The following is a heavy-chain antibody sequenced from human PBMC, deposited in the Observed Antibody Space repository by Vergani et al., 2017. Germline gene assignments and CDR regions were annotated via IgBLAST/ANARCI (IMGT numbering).Heavy chain of an antibody. V-gene: IGHV4-39*07. Sequence: QLQLQESGPGLVKPSETLSLTCTVSGGSISSSSYYWGWIRQPPGKGLEWIGSIYYSGSTYYNPSLKSRLTISVDTSKNQFTLKLNSVTAADTAGYYCAGVRDGYNPNWFDPWGQGTLVTVSS. D-gene: IGHD5-24*01. J-gene: IGHJ5*02. CDR1: GGSISSSSYY. CDR3: AGVRDGYNPNWFDP. CDR2: IYYSGST.